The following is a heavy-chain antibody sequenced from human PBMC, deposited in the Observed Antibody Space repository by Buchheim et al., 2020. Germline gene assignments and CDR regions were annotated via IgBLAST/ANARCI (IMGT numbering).Heavy chain of an antibody. CDR2: ISDSGGTT. D-gene: IGHD6-13*01. CDR3: AKESKRRSSSWYEWGY. Sequence: EVQVLESGGGLVQPGGSLRLSCAASGFTFSSHAMSWVRQAPEKGLEWVSSISDSGGTTFYADSVKGRFTISRDNSKNTLYFQMNSLGADDTAVYYCAKESKRRSSSWYEWGYWGQGTL. V-gene: IGHV3-23*01. CDR1: GFTFSSHA. J-gene: IGHJ4*02.